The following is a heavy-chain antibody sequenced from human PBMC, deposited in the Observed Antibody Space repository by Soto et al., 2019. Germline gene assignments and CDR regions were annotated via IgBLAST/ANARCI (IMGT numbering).Heavy chain of an antibody. J-gene: IGHJ6*03. CDR2: IIPILGIA. CDR1: GGTFSSYT. V-gene: IGHV1-69*04. CDR3: ARDQFLLVCSRGRCYSYYMDF. D-gene: IGHD2-15*01. Sequence: KVSCKASGGTFSSYTISWVRQAPGQGLEWMGRIIPILGIANYAQRFQGRVTITADKSTSTAYMELSSLRPEDTAVYYCARDQFLLVCSRGRCYSYYMDFWANGTTVTAYS.